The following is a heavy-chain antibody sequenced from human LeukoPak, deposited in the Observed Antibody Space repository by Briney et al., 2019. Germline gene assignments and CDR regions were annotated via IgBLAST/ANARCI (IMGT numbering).Heavy chain of an antibody. J-gene: IGHJ4*02. D-gene: IGHD2-15*01. Sequence: ASVKVSCKASGYTFTSYDINWVRQATGQGLEWMGWMNPNSGDTGYAQKVQGRVTMTRNTSISTAYMELSSRRSEDTAVYYCARGVRIRAAPPYGYWGQGTLVTVSS. CDR1: GYTFTSYD. V-gene: IGHV1-8*01. CDR2: MNPNSGDT. CDR3: ARGVRIRAAPPYGY.